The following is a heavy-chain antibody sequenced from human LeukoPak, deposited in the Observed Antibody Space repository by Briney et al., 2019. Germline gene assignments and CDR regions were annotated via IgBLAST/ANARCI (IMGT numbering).Heavy chain of an antibody. Sequence: SETLSLTCAVYGGSFSGYYWSWIRQPPGKGLEWIGEINHSGSTNYNPSLKSRVTISVDTSKNQFSLKLSSVTAADTAVYYCARLLSAEGAFDIWGQGTMVTVSS. D-gene: IGHD2-8*01. V-gene: IGHV4-34*01. J-gene: IGHJ3*02. CDR2: INHSGST. CDR1: GGSFSGYY. CDR3: ARLLSAEGAFDI.